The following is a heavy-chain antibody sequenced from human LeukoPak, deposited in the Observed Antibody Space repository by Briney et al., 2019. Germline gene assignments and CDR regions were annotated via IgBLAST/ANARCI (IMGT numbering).Heavy chain of an antibody. CDR1: GGSFSGYY. D-gene: IGHD5-18*01. V-gene: IGHV4-34*01. Sequence: SETLSLTCAVYGGSFSGYYWSWIRQPPGKGLEWIGEINHSGSTNCNPSLKSRATISVDTSKNQFSLKLSSVTAADTAVYYCARVRYSYGYDFDYWGQGTLVTVSS. J-gene: IGHJ4*02. CDR3: ARVRYSYGYDFDY. CDR2: INHSGST.